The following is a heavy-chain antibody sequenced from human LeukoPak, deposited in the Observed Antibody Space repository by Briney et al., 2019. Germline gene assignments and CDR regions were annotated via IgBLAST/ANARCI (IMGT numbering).Heavy chain of an antibody. J-gene: IGHJ3*02. CDR2: INHSGST. V-gene: IGHV4-34*01. CDR1: GGSFSGYC. D-gene: IGHD6-13*01. Sequence: SETLSLACAVYGGSFSGYCWSWIRQPPGKGLEWIGEINHSGSTNYNPSLKSRVTISVDTSKNQFSLKLSSVTAADTAVYYCASSGIAAAGKGTLAFDIWGQGTMVTVSS. CDR3: ASSGIAAAGKGTLAFDI.